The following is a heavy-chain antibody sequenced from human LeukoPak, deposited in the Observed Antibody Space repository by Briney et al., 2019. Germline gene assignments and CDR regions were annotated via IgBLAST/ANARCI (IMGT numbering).Heavy chain of an antibody. J-gene: IGHJ4*02. D-gene: IGHD6-13*01. CDR1: GYTFTSYD. Sequence: ASVKVSCKASGYTFTSYDINWVRQATGQGLEWMGWMNPNSGNTGYAQKFQGRVTITRNTSISTAYMELSSLRSEDTAVYYCARDYSSSWYRFDYWGQGTLVTVSS. CDR2: MNPNSGNT. CDR3: ARDYSSSWYRFDY. V-gene: IGHV1-8*03.